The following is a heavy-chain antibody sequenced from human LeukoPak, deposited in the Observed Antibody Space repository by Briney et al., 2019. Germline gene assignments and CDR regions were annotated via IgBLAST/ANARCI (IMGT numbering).Heavy chain of an antibody. V-gene: IGHV1-8*01. CDR3: ARGSYSSSWYHGTGYYYYYSMDV. Sequence: ASVKVSCKASGYTFTSYDINWVRQATGQGLEWMGWMNPNSGNTGYAQKFQGRVTMTRNTSISTAYMELSSLRSEDTAVYYCARGSYSSSWYHGTGYYYYYSMDVWGQGTTVTVSS. CDR2: MNPNSGNT. CDR1: GYTFTSYD. D-gene: IGHD6-13*01. J-gene: IGHJ6*02.